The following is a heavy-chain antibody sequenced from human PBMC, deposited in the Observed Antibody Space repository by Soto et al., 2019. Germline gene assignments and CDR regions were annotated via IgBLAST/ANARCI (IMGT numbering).Heavy chain of an antibody. D-gene: IGHD5-18*01. Sequence: QLQLQESGPGLVKPSETLSLTCTVSGGSISSSSSSWGWIRQPPGKGLVWIGSIYYSGSTYYNPSRKRRVTITVDTSKNQFSLKLSTVTAADTAVYYWARHVETAMVPDYWGQGTLVTVSS. CDR2: IYYSGST. J-gene: IGHJ4*02. CDR1: GGSISSSSSS. CDR3: ARHVETAMVPDY. V-gene: IGHV4-39*01.